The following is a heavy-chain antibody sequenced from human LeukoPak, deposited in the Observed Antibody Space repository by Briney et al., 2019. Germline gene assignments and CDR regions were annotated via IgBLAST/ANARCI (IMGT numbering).Heavy chain of an antibody. CDR1: GFSFSSYW. V-gene: IGHV3-7*01. CDR2: IKQDGSEK. Sequence: GGSLRLSCEASGFSFSSYWMSWVRQAPGKGLEWVANIKQDGSEKYYVDSVKGRFTISRDNAKDSLYLQMNSLRAEDTAVYYCARDTAGNDYWGQGTLVTVSS. D-gene: IGHD2-8*02. J-gene: IGHJ4*02. CDR3: ARDTAGNDY.